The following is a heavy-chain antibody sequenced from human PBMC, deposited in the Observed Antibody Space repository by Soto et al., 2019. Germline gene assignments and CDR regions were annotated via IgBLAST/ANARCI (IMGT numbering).Heavy chain of an antibody. J-gene: IGHJ6*02. CDR3: ARNLRGDTTLKYYYYGMDV. D-gene: IGHD3-10*01. Sequence: GASVKVSCQASGYTFTSHGISWVRQAPGQGLEWMGWISAYNGNTNYAQKLQSRVTTTTDTSTSTAYMELRSLRSDDTAVYHCARNLRGDTTLKYYYYGMDVWGQGTTVTVSS. CDR2: ISAYNGNT. CDR1: GYTFTSHG. V-gene: IGHV1-18*01.